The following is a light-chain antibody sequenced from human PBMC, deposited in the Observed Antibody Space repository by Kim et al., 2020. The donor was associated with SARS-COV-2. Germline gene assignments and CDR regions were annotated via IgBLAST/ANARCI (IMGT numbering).Light chain of an antibody. Sequence: QSALTQPASVSGSPGQSITISCTGTSSDVGAYNYVSWYQQHPGKAPKLMIFDVNQRPSGFSDRFSGSKSGNTASLTISGLQAEDEADYYCISYASTRSYVFGTGTKVTVL. CDR1: SSDVGAYNY. J-gene: IGLJ1*01. CDR2: DVN. V-gene: IGLV2-14*01. CDR3: ISYASTRSYV.